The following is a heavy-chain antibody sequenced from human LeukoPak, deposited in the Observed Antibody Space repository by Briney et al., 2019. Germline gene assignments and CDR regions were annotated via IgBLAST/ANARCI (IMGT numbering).Heavy chain of an antibody. Sequence: SVKVSCKASGGTFSSYAISWVRQAPGQGLEWMGGIIPIFGTANYAQKFQGRVTITADESTSTAYMELSSLRSEDTAVYYYARGHRSGQMYYFDYWGQGTVVTVSS. J-gene: IGHJ4*02. CDR2: IIPIFGTA. CDR3: ARGHRSGQMYYFDY. CDR1: GGTFSSYA. V-gene: IGHV1-69*01. D-gene: IGHD6-19*01.